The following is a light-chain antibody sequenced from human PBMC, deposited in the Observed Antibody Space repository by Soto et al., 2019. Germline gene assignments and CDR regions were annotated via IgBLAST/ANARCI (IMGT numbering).Light chain of an antibody. CDR2: EVS. V-gene: IGLV2-8*01. Sequence: QSALTQPPSASGSPGQSVTISCTGTSSDVGGYNYVSWYQQHPGKAPKLMIYEVSQRPSGVPDRFSGSKSGNTASLTVSGLQAEDEADYYCSSYAGSNYVFGTGTQLTVL. J-gene: IGLJ1*01. CDR3: SSYAGSNYV. CDR1: SSDVGGYNY.